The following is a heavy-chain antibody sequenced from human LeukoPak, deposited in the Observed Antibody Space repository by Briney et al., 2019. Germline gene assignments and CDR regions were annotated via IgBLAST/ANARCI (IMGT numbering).Heavy chain of an antibody. CDR3: ARDYYGSGSTLYYYYGMDV. CDR2: IFPIFGTA. J-gene: IGHJ6*04. D-gene: IGHD3-10*01. V-gene: IGHV1-69*06. Sequence: SVNVSCKASRGTFSSYAISCVREAPEQGLEWMGGIFPIFGTANYAQKFQGRVSITADKSTSTAYMELSSLRSEDTAVYYCARDYYGSGSTLYYYYGMDVWGKGTTVTVSS. CDR1: RGTFSSYA.